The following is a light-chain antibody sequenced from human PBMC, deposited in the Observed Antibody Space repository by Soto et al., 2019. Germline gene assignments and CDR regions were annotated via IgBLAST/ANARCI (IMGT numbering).Light chain of an antibody. J-gene: IGLJ2*01. CDR2: RNN. CDR1: ISNIGSNF. Sequence: QPVLTQPPSASGTPGQRVTISCSGSISNIGSNFIYWYQQFPGTAPKLLIFRNNERPSGVPDRFSGSKSGNSASLAISGLRSEDEADYHCAAWDDSLSGVVFGGGTQLTVL. CDR3: AAWDDSLSGVV. V-gene: IGLV1-47*01.